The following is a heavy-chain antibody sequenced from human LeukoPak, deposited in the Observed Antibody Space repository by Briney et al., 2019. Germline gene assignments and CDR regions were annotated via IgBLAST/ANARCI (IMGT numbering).Heavy chain of an antibody. V-gene: IGHV3-74*01. Sequence: GGSLRLSCAASGFTFSSYAMSWVRRAPGKGLVWVSRFTADGSSTIYADSVMGRFTVSRNIAKNTLYLQMYSLRAEDTAVYYCAKGHRSSSSFFDSWGQGTLVTVSS. J-gene: IGHJ4*02. CDR1: GFTFSSYA. CDR2: FTADGSST. D-gene: IGHD6-19*01. CDR3: AKGHRSSSSFFDS.